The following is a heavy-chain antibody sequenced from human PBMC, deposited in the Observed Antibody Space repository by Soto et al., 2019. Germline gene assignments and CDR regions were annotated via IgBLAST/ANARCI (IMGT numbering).Heavy chain of an antibody. CDR3: ARGVGATYYYYYGMDV. CDR2: IIPIFGTA. V-gene: IGHV1-69*13. CDR1: GGTFSSYA. D-gene: IGHD1-26*01. Sequence: SVKVSCKASGGTFSSYAISWVRQAPGQGLEWMGGIIPIFGTANYAQKFQGRVTITADESTSTAYMELSSLRSEDTAVYYCARGVGATYYYYYGMDVWGQGTTVTVSS. J-gene: IGHJ6*02.